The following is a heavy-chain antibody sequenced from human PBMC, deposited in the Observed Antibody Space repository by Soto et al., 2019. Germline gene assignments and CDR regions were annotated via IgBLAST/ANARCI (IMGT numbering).Heavy chain of an antibody. CDR1: GFPFSDLW. D-gene: IGHD6-19*01. J-gene: IGHJ3*02. CDR3: TSLSVAVDYFAFDI. CDR2: ISHDGSST. V-gene: IGHV3-74*01. Sequence: EVQLVESGGGLIQPGGSLRLSCTASGFPFSDLWMHWVRQAPGKGLEWVSRISHDGSSTSHADSVRGRFSISRDNAMNTVYLQMNSLRAEDTAVYYCTSLSVAVDYFAFDIWGQGTVVTVS.